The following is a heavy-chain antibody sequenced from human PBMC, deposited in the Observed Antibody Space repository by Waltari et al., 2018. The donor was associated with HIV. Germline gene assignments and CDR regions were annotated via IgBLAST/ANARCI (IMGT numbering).Heavy chain of an antibody. J-gene: IGHJ4*02. D-gene: IGHD2-15*01. CDR1: GFTFSSYG. Sequence: QVQLVESGGGVVQPGRSLRLSCAASGFTFSSYGMHWVGQAPGKGLEGVAVIWYDGSNKYYADSVKGRFTISRDNSKNTLYLQMNSLRAEDTAVYYCAREHGVVAAPLHFDYWGQGTLVTVSS. V-gene: IGHV3-33*01. CDR3: AREHGVVAAPLHFDY. CDR2: IWYDGSNK.